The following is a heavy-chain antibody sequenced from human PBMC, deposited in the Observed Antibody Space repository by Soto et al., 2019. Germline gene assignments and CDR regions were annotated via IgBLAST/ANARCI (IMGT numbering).Heavy chain of an antibody. J-gene: IGHJ4*02. CDR1: GFAFSTYT. D-gene: IGHD1-1*01. Sequence: GGSLRLSCAASGFAFSTYTMNWVRQAPGKGLEWVSGIYGNARETYYADSVRGRFIISRDNSKNTLLLQMNGLRAEDTAVYYCAKDRRPDGRWDIDYWGQGTLVTVSS. V-gene: IGHV3-23*01. CDR2: IYGNARET. CDR3: AKDRRPDGRWDIDY.